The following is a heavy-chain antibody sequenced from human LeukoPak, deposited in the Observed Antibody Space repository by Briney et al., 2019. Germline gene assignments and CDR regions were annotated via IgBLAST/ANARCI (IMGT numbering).Heavy chain of an antibody. CDR3: ARQVTLKRDTALGY. D-gene: IGHD5-18*01. CDR2: MCPGDSDT. J-gene: IGHJ4*02. CDR1: GYSFTSYW. V-gene: IGHV5-51*01. Sequence: AGESLKISCKGSGYSFTSYWIGWVRQMPGKGLEWMGIMCPGDSDTRYSPSFQGQVTISADKSISTAYLQWSSLKASDTAMYYCARQVTLKRDTALGYWGQGTLVTVSS.